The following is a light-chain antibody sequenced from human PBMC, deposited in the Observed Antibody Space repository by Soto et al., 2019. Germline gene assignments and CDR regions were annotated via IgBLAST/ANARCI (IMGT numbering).Light chain of an antibody. Sequence: QSALTQPASVSGSPGQSITISCTGTSSDIGGYNLVSWYQQHPGKAPKLMIYEVSKRPSGVPARFSGSKSGNTASLTVSGLQAEDEADYYCSSSAGGYTWVFGGGTKLTVL. CDR2: EVS. CDR3: SSSAGGYTWV. J-gene: IGLJ3*02. V-gene: IGLV2-8*01. CDR1: SSDIGGYNL.